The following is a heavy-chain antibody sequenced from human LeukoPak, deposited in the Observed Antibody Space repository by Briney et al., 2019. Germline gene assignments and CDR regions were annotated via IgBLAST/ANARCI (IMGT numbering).Heavy chain of an antibody. Sequence: GGSLRLSCAASGFTFSSYSMNWVRQAPGKGLEWVSYISSSSSTIYYADSVEGRFTISRDNAKNSLYLQMNSLRAEDTAVYYCARGGQYYYGSGSYIYWGQGTLVTVSS. V-gene: IGHV3-48*01. CDR3: ARGGQYYYGSGSYIY. J-gene: IGHJ4*02. CDR1: GFTFSSYS. D-gene: IGHD3-10*01. CDR2: ISSSSSTI.